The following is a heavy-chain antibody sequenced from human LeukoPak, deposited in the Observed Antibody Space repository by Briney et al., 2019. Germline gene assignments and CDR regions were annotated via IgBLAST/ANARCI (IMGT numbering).Heavy chain of an antibody. Sequence: GGSLRLSCAASGFTFSSYGMNWVRQAPGKGLEWVAVIWYDGNTKFYADSVKGRFTISRDNSKNTLYLQMNSLRAEDTGVYYCARDDAGFCDYWGQGTPVTVSS. CDR3: ARDDAGFCDY. J-gene: IGHJ4*02. CDR2: IWYDGNTK. CDR1: GFTFSSYG. D-gene: IGHD3-3*01. V-gene: IGHV3-33*08.